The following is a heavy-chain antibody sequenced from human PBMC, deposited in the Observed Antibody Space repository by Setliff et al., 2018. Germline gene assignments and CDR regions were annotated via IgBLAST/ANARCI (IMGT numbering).Heavy chain of an antibody. CDR2: IYHSGST. D-gene: IGHD4-17*01. J-gene: IGHJ3*02. CDR3: ARIGGSTTVNLLDLFQTPPDAFDI. CDR1: GGSISRSSYY. Sequence: PSETLSLTCTVSGGSISRSSYYWGWIRQPPGKGLEWIGSIYHSGSTNYNPSLKSRVTISVDTSKNQFSLKLSSVTAADTAVYYCARIGGSTTVNLLDLFQTPPDAFDIWGQGTMVTVSS. V-gene: IGHV4-39*07.